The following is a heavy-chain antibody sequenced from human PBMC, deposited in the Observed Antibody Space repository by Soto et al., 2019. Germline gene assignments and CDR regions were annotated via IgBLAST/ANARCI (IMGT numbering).Heavy chain of an antibody. CDR1: GGSISSGGYS. J-gene: IGHJ5*02. Sequence: QLQLQESGSGLVKPSQTLSLTCAVSGGSISSGGYSWSWIRQPPGQGLEWIGYIYHSGSTYFNPSLKSRVTISVDRSKNQFSLKLSSVTAADTAVYYFARTESGTFGPWGQGTLVTVSS. D-gene: IGHD1-7*01. V-gene: IGHV4-30-2*01. CDR3: ARTESGTFGP. CDR2: IYHSGST.